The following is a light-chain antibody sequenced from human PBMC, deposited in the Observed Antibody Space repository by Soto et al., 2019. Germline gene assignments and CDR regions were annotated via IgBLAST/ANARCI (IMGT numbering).Light chain of an antibody. J-gene: IGKJ3*01. CDR2: GAS. CDR3: QQLFIYPPP. V-gene: IGKV1-9*01. CDR1: QGIINY. Sequence: IQLTQSPSSLSASVGDRVTITCRASQGIINYLAWYQQKPGKAPKLLIYGASTLQSGVPSRFGGSGSGTDFTLTVSSLQPEDVATYYCQQLFIYPPPFGPGTKVDIK.